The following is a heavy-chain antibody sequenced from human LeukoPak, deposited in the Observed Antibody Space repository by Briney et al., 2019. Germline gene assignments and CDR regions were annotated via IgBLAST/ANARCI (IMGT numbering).Heavy chain of an antibody. CDR2: INPNSGGT. CDR1: GYTFTGYY. J-gene: IGHJ4*02. CDR3: ARVANKTYGY. Sequence: ASVKVSCMASGYTFTGYYMHWVRQAPGQGLEWMGWINPNSGGTNYAQKFQGRVTMTRDTSISTAYMELSRLRSGDTAVYYCARVANKTYGYWGQGTLVTVSS. V-gene: IGHV1-2*02. D-gene: IGHD2-21*01.